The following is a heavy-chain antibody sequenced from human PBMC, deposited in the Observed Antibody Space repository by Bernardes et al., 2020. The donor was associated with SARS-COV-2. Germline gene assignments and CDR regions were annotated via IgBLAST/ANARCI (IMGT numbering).Heavy chain of an antibody. CDR1: GFTFSSYA. CDR2: ISGSGGST. J-gene: IGHJ6*02. V-gene: IGHV3-23*01. D-gene: IGHD1-26*01. CDR3: ARGVSRGSYFFSYYYYGMDV. Sequence: GGSLRLSCAASGFTFSSYAMSWVRQAPGKGLEWVSAISGSGGSTYYADSVKGRFTISREDAKNSLYLQMNSLRAGDTAVYYCARGVSRGSYFFSYYYYGMDVWGQGTTVTVSS.